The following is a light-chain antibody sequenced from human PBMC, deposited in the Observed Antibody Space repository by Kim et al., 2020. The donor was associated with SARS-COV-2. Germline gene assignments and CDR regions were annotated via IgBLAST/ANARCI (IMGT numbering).Light chain of an antibody. CDR3: HQTNSLWYT. J-gene: IGKJ2*01. V-gene: IGKV6D-21*02. CDR2: YVS. Sequence: SVTAKDKVTITCRASQSIGSSLHWYQQKPDQSPKLLIKYVSQSIAGVPSRFSGSGSGTDFTLTINSLEAEDAAVYYCHQTNSLWYTFGQGTKLEIK. CDR1: QSIGSS.